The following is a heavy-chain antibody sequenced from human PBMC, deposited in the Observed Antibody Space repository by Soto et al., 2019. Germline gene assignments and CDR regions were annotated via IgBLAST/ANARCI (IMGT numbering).Heavy chain of an antibody. CDR1: GYTFTSYG. D-gene: IGHD4-17*01. CDR3: ARDLYTVTGPYYYYYGMDV. J-gene: IGHJ6*02. Sequence: QVQLVQSGAEVKKPGASVKVSCKASGYTFTSYGITWVRQAPGQGLEWMGWISAYNGNTNYAQKLQGRVTMTTDTSTSTAYMELRSLRSDDTAVYYCARDLYTVTGPYYYYYGMDVWGQGPTVTVSS. V-gene: IGHV1-18*01. CDR2: ISAYNGNT.